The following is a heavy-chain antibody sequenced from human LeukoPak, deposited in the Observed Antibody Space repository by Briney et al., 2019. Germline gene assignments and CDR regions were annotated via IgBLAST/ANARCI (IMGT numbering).Heavy chain of an antibody. CDR2: VVVGSGNT. CDR3: AASGDSSSWKISGAFDI. D-gene: IGHD6-13*01. Sequence: GTSVKVSCKASGFTFTSSAMQWVRQARGQRPEWIGWVVVGSGNTNYAQKFQERVTITRDMSTSTAYMELSSLRSEDTAVYYCAASGDSSSWKISGAFDIWGQGTMVTVSS. CDR1: GFTFTSSA. J-gene: IGHJ3*02. V-gene: IGHV1-58*02.